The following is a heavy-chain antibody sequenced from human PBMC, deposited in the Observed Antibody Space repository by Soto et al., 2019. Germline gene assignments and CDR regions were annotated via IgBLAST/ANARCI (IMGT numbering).Heavy chain of an antibody. D-gene: IGHD3-16*01. V-gene: IGHV3-33*01. Sequence: QVQLVESGGGVVQPGTSLRLSCAASRLTFSAHDMHWVRQAPGKGLEWVALIWSDGSRGFYADSVKGRFTISRDNFKNTLYLQMNSLGAEDTAVDYCAGEHKGGAYDMDVW. CDR1: RLTFSAHD. J-gene: IGHJ6*01. CDR2: IWSDGSRG. CDR3: AGEHKGGAYDMDV.